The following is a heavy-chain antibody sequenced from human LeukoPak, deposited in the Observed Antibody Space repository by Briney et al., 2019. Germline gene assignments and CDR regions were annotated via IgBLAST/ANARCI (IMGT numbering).Heavy chain of an antibody. J-gene: IGHJ4*02. CDR2: IRYDGSNK. Sequence: PGGSLRLSCAASGFTVSSNYMSWFRQAPGKGLEWVAFIRYDGSNKYYADSVKGRFTISRDNSKNTLYLQMNSLIGEDTAVYYCAKATPNDYWGQGTLVTVSS. V-gene: IGHV3-30*02. CDR3: AKATPNDY. CDR1: GFTVSSNY.